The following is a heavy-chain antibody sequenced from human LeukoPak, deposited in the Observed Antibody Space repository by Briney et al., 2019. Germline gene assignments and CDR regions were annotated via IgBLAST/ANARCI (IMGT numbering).Heavy chain of an antibody. D-gene: IGHD4-17*01. CDR1: GGSISSSSYY. Sequence: SSETLSLTCTVSGGSISSSSYYWGWIRQPPGKGLEWIGSIYYSGSTHYNPSLKSRVTISVDTSKNQFSLKLSSVTAADTAVYYCARRDYGDFRFDPWGQGTLVTVSS. CDR2: IYYSGST. J-gene: IGHJ5*02. V-gene: IGHV4-39*01. CDR3: ARRDYGDFRFDP.